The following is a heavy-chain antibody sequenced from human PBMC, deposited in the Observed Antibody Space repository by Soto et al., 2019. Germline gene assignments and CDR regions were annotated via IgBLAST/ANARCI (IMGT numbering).Heavy chain of an antibody. D-gene: IGHD3-22*01. Sequence: SETLSVTCAVSGSSISSGYYWGWIRQPPGQGLEWIGSIYHSGSTYYNPSLKSLVTISVYTSKNQFSLKLSSVTAADTAVYYCAREGYYDSSGYKYFDYWGQGSLVTVS. V-gene: IGHV4-38-2*02. CDR3: AREGYYDSSGYKYFDY. CDR2: IYHSGST. CDR1: GSSISSGYY. J-gene: IGHJ4*02.